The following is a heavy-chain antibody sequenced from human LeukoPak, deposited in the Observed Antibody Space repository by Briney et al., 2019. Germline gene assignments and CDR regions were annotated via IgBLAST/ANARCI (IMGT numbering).Heavy chain of an antibody. CDR3: ARDPYSSTWSYGMDV. Sequence: GALRLSCAASGFTFSRYAMHWVRQAPGKGLEWVANIKQDGSEEVYVDSVKGRFTISRDNAKNSLFLQMNTLRAEDTAVYYCARDPYSSTWSYGMDVWGQGTTVTVSS. CDR1: GFTFSRYA. CDR2: IKQDGSEE. V-gene: IGHV3-7*03. J-gene: IGHJ6*02. D-gene: IGHD6-6*01.